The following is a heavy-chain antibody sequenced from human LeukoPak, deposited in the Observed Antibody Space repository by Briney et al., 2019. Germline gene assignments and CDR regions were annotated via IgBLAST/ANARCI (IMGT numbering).Heavy chain of an antibody. Sequence: PSETLSLTCAVYGGSFSGYYWSWIRQPPGKGLEWVGEINHSGSTNYNPSLKSRVTISVDTSKNQFSLKLSSVTAADTAVYYCARGGGIVAVPAAIRPYRYNWFDPWGQGTLVTVSS. CDR3: ARGGGIVAVPAAIRPYRYNWFDP. CDR2: INHSGST. CDR1: GGSFSGYY. V-gene: IGHV4-34*01. J-gene: IGHJ5*02. D-gene: IGHD2-2*01.